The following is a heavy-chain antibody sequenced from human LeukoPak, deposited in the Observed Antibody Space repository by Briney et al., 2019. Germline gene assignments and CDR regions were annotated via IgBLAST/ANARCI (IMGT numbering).Heavy chain of an antibody. J-gene: IGHJ4*02. V-gene: IGHV3-66*02. Sequence: GGSLKLSCAASGFTVSNNYMSWVRQAPGKGLEWVSVIYSGGSTYYADSVKGRFTISRDNSKNTLYLQMNSLRAEDTAVYYCARDYGDVGFDYWGQGTLVTVSS. CDR1: GFTVSNNY. CDR2: IYSGGST. D-gene: IGHD4-17*01. CDR3: ARDYGDVGFDY.